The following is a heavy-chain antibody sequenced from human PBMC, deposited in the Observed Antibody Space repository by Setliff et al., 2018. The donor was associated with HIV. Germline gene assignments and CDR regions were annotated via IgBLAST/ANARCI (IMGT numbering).Heavy chain of an antibody. J-gene: IGHJ3*02. V-gene: IGHV1-18*01. Sequence: ASVKVSCKASGYPFTSYGISWVRQAPGQGLEWMGWISPYNGNTEYERKVQGRVAMTTDTSTSTAYMELRSLRSEDTAVYYCARDAEPVLQWFGESPNHDAFDIWGQGTMVTVSS. D-gene: IGHD3-10*01. CDR1: GYPFTSYG. CDR2: ISPYNGNT. CDR3: ARDAEPVLQWFGESPNHDAFDI.